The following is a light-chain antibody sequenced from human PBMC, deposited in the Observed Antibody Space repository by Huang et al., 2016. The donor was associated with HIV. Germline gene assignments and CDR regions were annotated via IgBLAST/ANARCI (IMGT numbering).Light chain of an antibody. V-gene: IGKV1-39*01. J-gene: IGKJ5*01. CDR2: AAS. CDR3: QQTYSTAIT. Sequence: DIQMTQSPSSLSASVGDRVTITCRASQRISTYLNWYQQKPGKAPKLLIFAASTLQSGVPSTFSGIGSGTDFTLTISSLQPEDFATYYCQQTYSTAITFGQGTRLEIK. CDR1: QRISTY.